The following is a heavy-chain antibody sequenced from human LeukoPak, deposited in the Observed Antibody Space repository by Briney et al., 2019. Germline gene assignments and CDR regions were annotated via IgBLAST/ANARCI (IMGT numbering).Heavy chain of an antibody. D-gene: IGHD3-22*01. V-gene: IGHV4-39*07. CDR2: IYYSGST. J-gene: IGHJ4*02. CDR1: SGSMSSSGYS. CDR3: ARLRWLLPSHNDY. Sequence: KASETLSLTCTVSSGSMSSSGYSWDWIRQPPGKGLEWIGSIYYSGSTYYNPAHKSRVTISVDTSKNQFSLKLSSVTAADTAVYYCARLRWLLPSHNDYWGQGTLVTVSS.